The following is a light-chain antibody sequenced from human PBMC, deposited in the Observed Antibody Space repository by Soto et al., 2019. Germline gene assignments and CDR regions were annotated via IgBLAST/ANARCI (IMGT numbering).Light chain of an antibody. V-gene: IGLV2-14*01. J-gene: IGLJ1*01. Sequence: QSALTQPASVSGSPGQSITISCTGTSSDVGGYNYVSWYQQHPGKAPKLMIYDVSSRPSGVSNRFSGSKSGNTASLTISGLQAEDGADYYCSSYTSSSTPYVFGTGTKVTVL. CDR1: SSDVGGYNY. CDR3: SSYTSSSTPYV. CDR2: DVS.